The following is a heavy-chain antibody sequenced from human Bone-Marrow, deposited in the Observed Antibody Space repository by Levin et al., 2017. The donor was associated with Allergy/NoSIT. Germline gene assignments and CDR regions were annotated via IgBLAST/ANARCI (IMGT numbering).Heavy chain of an antibody. CDR2: ISSSGDST. Sequence: GGSLRLSCAASGFSFWHYTMNWVRQAPGKGLEWVSCISSSGDSTYYSDSVKGRFTISRDNAKNSLYLQLNRLRDEDTALYYCARDPERGYYDSSGYSGDHWGQGTLVTVSS. D-gene: IGHD3-22*01. CDR3: ARDPERGYYDSSGYSGDH. CDR1: GFSFWHYT. V-gene: IGHV3-48*02. J-gene: IGHJ4*02.